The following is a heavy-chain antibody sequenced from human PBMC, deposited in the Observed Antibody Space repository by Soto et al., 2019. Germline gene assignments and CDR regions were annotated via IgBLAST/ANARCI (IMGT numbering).Heavy chain of an antibody. Sequence: QITLKESGPTLVKPTQTLTLTCTFSGFSLSTSGVGVGWIRQPPGKALEWLALIYWDDDKRYSPSLKSRLTITKDTSKNRVVLTMTIMEPVDTATYYCAHSFYCRGSGVFDYWGQGTLVTVSS. CDR2: IYWDDDK. CDR3: AHSFYCRGSGVFDY. D-gene: IGHD2-15*01. V-gene: IGHV2-5*02. CDR1: GFSLSTSGVG. J-gene: IGHJ4*02.